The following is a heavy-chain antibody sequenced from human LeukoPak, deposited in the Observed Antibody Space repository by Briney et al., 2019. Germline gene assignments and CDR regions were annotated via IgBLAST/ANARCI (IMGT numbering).Heavy chain of an antibody. CDR1: GGSFSGCY. CDR3: ARGCSSSWYLAKLFDY. CDR2: INHSGST. J-gene: IGHJ4*02. V-gene: IGHV4-34*01. Sequence: PSETLSLTCAVYGGSFSGCYWSWIRQPPGKGLEWIGEINHSGSTNYNPSLKSRVTISVDTSKNQFSLKLSSVTAADTAVYYCARGCSSSWYLAKLFDYWGQGTLVTVSS. D-gene: IGHD6-13*01.